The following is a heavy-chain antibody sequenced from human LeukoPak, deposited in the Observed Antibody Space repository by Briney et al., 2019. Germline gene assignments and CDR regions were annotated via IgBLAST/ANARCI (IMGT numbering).Heavy chain of an antibody. V-gene: IGHV1-69*13. CDR3: ATETWSGYPPSYGMDV. D-gene: IGHD3-3*01. CDR2: IIPIFGTA. CDR1: GGTFSSYA. J-gene: IGHJ6*02. Sequence: SVKVSCKASGGTFSSYAISWVRQAPGQGLEWMGGIIPIFGTANYAQKFQGRVTVTADESTSTAYMELSSLRSEDTAVYYCATETWSGYPPSYGMDVWGQGTTVTVSS.